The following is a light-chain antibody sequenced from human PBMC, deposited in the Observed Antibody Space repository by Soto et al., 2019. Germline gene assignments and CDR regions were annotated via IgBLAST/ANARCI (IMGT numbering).Light chain of an antibody. CDR2: KVS. CDR1: SSDVGDGDF. V-gene: IGLV2-14*01. CDR3: CSYTRSYTWV. J-gene: IGLJ3*02. Sequence: QSALTQPASVSGSPRQSSTLSCTGTSSDVGDGDFVSWYQQRPGNAPKLMIYKVSNRPSGVSNRLSGSKSGNTASLTISGLQAEDEADYYCCSYTRSYTWVFGGGTQLTVL.